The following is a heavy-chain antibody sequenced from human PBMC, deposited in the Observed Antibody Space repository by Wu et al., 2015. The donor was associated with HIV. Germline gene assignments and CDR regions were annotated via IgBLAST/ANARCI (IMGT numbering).Heavy chain of an antibody. J-gene: IGHJ1*01. CDR3: ARSMVRGAAGGYFQH. CDR2: VIPIFGSP. CDR1: GGTFNTYA. V-gene: IGHV1-69*05. D-gene: IGHD3-10*01. Sequence: QVQLVQSGAEVAKPGSSVRVSCKTSGGTFNTYAINWVRQAPGQGLEWMGGVIPIFGSPNYAQKFQGRVTITTDESTSTAYMELSSLRSEDTAVYYCARSMVRGAAGGYFQHWGQGTLVTVSS.